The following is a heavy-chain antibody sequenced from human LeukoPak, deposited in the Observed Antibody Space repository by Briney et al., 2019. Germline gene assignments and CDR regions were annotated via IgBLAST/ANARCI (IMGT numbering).Heavy chain of an antibody. CDR2: INSDGSST. CDR1: GFTFNTYW. D-gene: IGHD3-3*01. Sequence: GGALRLSCAASGFTFNTYWIHWVRQAPGKGLVWVSRINSDGSSTNYADSVKGRFTTPRDSANNSLYLQMNSLRAEDTALYYCVRQPEWLSXXXDIWGQGXXVTXXX. V-gene: IGHV3-74*01. CDR3: VRQPEWLSXXXDI. J-gene: IGHJ3*02.